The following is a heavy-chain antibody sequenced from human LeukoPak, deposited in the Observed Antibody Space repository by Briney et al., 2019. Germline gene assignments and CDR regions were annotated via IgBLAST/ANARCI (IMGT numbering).Heavy chain of an antibody. CDR1: GFTFSSYA. Sequence: GGSLRLSCAASGFTFSSYAMHWVRQAPGKGLEWVAVISYDGSNKYYADSVKGRFTISRDNSKNTLYLQMNSLRAEDTAVYYCASFYDTGYWGQGTLVTVSS. D-gene: IGHD2/OR15-2a*01. CDR3: ASFYDTGY. CDR2: ISYDGSNK. V-gene: IGHV3-30-3*01. J-gene: IGHJ4*02.